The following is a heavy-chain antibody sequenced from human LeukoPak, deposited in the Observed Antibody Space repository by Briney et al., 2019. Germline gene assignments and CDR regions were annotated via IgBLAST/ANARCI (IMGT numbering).Heavy chain of an antibody. CDR3: ARGDFWSGIFSDY. CDR1: GYTFTSYD. Sequence: ASVKVSCKASGYTFTSYDINWVRQATGQGLEWMGWMNPNSGNTGYAQKFQGRVTITRNTSISTAYMELRSLRSDDTAVYYCARGDFWSGIFSDYWGQGTLVTVSS. V-gene: IGHV1-8*03. D-gene: IGHD3-3*01. CDR2: MNPNSGNT. J-gene: IGHJ4*02.